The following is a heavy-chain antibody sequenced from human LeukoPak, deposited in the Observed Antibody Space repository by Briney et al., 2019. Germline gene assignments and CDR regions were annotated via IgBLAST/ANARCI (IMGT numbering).Heavy chain of an antibody. CDR1: GFTFRSYW. CDR2: ISYDGSNK. J-gene: IGHJ4*02. V-gene: IGHV3-30*03. Sequence: GGSLRLSCAVSGFTFRSYWMSWVRQLPGKGLEWVAVISYDGSNKYYTDSVKGRFTISRDNLKNTLHLQMDSLRAEDTAVYYCARDPRLWGQGTLVTVSS. D-gene: IGHD6-25*01. CDR3: ARDPRL.